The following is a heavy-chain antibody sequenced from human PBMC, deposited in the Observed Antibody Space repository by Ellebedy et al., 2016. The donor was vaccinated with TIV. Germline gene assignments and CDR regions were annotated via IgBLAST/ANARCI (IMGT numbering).Heavy chain of an antibody. CDR3: ATEGDDNGRQPLDS. CDR1: GFTFSSYG. CDR2: IWYDGSNK. J-gene: IGHJ5*01. D-gene: IGHD4-17*01. V-gene: IGHV3-33*03. Sequence: GESLKISCAASGFTFSSYGMHWVRQAPGKGLEWVAVIWYDGSNKYYADSVKGRFTIFRDNSKDTFCLQMNSLRDEDTALYYCATEGDDNGRQPLDSWGQGTQVTVSS.